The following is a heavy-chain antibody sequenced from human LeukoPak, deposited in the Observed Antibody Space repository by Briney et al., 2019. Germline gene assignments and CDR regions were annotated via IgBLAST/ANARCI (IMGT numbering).Heavy chain of an antibody. Sequence: GESLKISCEGSGYSFSTSWIAWVRQMPGKGLEWRGIIYPGDSDTRYTPSFQGQVTISADKSISTAYLQWSSLKASDTAIYYCPGHLRGNYYYGMDVWRQGTTVTVSS. CDR2: IYPGDSDT. J-gene: IGHJ6*02. CDR1: GYSFSTSW. V-gene: IGHV5-51*01. D-gene: IGHD3-10*01. CDR3: PGHLRGNYYYGMDV.